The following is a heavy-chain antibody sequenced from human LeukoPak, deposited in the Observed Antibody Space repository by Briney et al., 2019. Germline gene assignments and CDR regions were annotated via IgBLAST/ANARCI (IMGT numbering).Heavy chain of an antibody. D-gene: IGHD3-10*01. CDR2: ISSSSSYI. CDR3: ARDQDYYGSGSVDY. CDR1: GFTFGSYS. Sequence: GGSLRLSCAASGFTFGSYSMNWVRQAPGKGLEWVSSISSSSSYIYYADSVKGRFTISRDNAKNSLYLQMNSLRAEDTAVYYCARDQDYYGSGSVDYWGQGTLVTVSS. V-gene: IGHV3-21*01. J-gene: IGHJ4*02.